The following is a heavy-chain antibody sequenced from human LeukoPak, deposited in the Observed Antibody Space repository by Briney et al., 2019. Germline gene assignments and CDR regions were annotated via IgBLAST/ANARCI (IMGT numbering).Heavy chain of an antibody. Sequence: SETLSLTCTVSGGSISSSSYYWGWIRQSPGKGLEWIGSAYYSGSPYYDPSLKGRVTISVDTSKNQFSLKLSSVTAADTAVYYCASHSAEYDILTGYHSYNSFDPWGQGILVTVSS. J-gene: IGHJ5*02. CDR2: AYYSGSP. CDR1: GGSISSSSYY. CDR3: ASHSAEYDILTGYHSYNSFDP. D-gene: IGHD3-9*01. V-gene: IGHV4-39*01.